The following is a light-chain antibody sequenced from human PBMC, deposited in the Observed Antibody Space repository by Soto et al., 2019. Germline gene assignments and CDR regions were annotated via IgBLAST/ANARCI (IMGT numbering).Light chain of an antibody. CDR1: QSVSSSY. CDR3: QQDYNLPPT. J-gene: IGKJ4*01. V-gene: IGKV3D-7*01. CDR2: GAS. Sequence: PVERVTLSCRASQSVSSSYLTWYQQKPGQAPRLLIYGASTRATGIPARFSGSGSGTDFTLTISSLQPEDFAVYYCQQDYNLPPTFGGGTKVDIK.